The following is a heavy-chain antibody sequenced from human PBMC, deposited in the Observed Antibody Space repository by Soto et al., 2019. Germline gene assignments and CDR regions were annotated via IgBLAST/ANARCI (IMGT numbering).Heavy chain of an antibody. CDR1: GGSISNYY. CDR2: INSNGVT. CDR3: ARTIEYSSSSKEGWFDP. V-gene: IGHV4-59*12. D-gene: IGHD6-6*01. J-gene: IGHJ5*02. Sequence: SETLSLTCTVSGGSISNYYWSWIRQPPGKGLEWIAYINSNGVTNYNPSLKSRVTISLDTSKNQFSLKLSSVTAADTAVYYCARTIEYSSSSKEGWFDPWGQGTLVTVSS.